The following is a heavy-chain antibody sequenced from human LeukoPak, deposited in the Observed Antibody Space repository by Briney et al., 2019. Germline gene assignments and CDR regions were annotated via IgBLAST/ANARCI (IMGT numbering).Heavy chain of an antibody. CDR1: GGSISSSSYY. CDR2: IYYSGST. CDR3: AREGRVLRFLEWLSRASFDY. Sequence: SETLSLTCTVSGGSISSSSYYWGWIRQPPGKGLEWIGSIYYSGSTYYNPSLKSRVTISVDTSKNQFSLKLSSVTAADTAVYYCAREGRVLRFLEWLSRASFDYWGQGTLVTVSS. J-gene: IGHJ4*02. V-gene: IGHV4-39*07. D-gene: IGHD3-3*01.